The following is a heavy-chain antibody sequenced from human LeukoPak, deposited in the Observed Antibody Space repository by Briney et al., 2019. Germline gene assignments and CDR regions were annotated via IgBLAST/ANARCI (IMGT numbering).Heavy chain of an antibody. CDR2: INHSGST. J-gene: IGHJ4*02. D-gene: IGHD6-13*01. CDR3: ARGLRGNIAAASYYFDY. V-gene: IGHV4-34*01. CDR1: GGSFSGYY. Sequence: PSETLSLTCAVYGGSFSGYYWSWIRQPPGKGPEWIGEINHSGSTNYNPSLKSRVTISVDTSKNQFSLKLRSVTAADTAVYYCARGLRGNIAAASYYFDYWGQGTLVTVSS.